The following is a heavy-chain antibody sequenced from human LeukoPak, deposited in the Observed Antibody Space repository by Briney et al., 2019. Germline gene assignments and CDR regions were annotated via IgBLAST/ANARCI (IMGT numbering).Heavy chain of an antibody. Sequence: PSETLSLTCTVSGGSISSGSYYWSWIRQPAGKGLERIGRIYTSGSTNYNPSLKSRVTVSVDTSKNQFSLRLSSVTAADTAVYYCARSISLSRIDYWGQGTLVTVSS. CDR2: IYTSGST. J-gene: IGHJ4*02. D-gene: IGHD6-13*01. CDR1: GGSISSGSYY. CDR3: ARSISLSRIDY. V-gene: IGHV4-61*02.